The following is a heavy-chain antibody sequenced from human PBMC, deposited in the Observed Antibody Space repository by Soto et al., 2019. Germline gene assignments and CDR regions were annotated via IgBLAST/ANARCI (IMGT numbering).Heavy chain of an antibody. CDR3: AKEGRCGSSQACYFDY. D-gene: IGHD1-26*01. Sequence: EVQLLESGGGLVQPGGSLRLSCAASGFTFSSYAMSWVRQAPGKGLEWVSAISGSGGSTYYADSVKGRFTISRDNSKNTLYLQMNSLRAEDTAVYYCAKEGRCGSSQACYFDYWGQGALVTVSS. CDR2: ISGSGGST. J-gene: IGHJ4*02. V-gene: IGHV3-23*01. CDR1: GFTFSSYA.